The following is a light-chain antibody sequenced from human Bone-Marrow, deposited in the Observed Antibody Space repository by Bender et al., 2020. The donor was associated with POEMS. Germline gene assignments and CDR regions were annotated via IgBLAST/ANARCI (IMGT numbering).Light chain of an antibody. V-gene: IGLV2-14*03. Sequence: QSALTQPASVSGSPGQSITISCTGTSSDVRDYKFVSWYQQHAGKAPKVMIYHVTSRPSGISNRFSGSKSGSTASLTISGLQAEDEADYFCCSYAGNRPLVFGGGTKLTVL. CDR2: HVT. CDR3: CSYAGNRPLV. J-gene: IGLJ3*02. CDR1: SSDVRDYKF.